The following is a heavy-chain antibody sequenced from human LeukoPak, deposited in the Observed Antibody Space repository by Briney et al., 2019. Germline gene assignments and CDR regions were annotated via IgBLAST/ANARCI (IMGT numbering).Heavy chain of an antibody. CDR2: IYSGSST. CDR3: AKEPTKTTVISDYYYYYYMDV. J-gene: IGHJ6*03. V-gene: IGHV3-66*01. CDR1: GFTVSSNY. D-gene: IGHD4-17*01. Sequence: GGSLRLSCAASGFTVSSNYMSWFRQAPGKGLEGVSVIYSGSSTYYADSVKGRFTISRDNSKNTLYLQMNSLRAEDTAVYYCAKEPTKTTVISDYYYYYYMDVWGKGTTVTISS.